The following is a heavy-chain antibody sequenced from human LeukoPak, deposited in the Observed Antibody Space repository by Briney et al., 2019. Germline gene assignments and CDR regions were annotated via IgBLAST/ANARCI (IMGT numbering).Heavy chain of an antibody. V-gene: IGHV4-38-2*02. CDR1: GYSISSGFY. CDR2: IYHSGST. D-gene: IGHD3-10*01. J-gene: IGHJ5*02. Sequence: SETLSLTCSVSGYSISSGFYWGWIRQPPGRGLEWIGSIYHSGSTSYNPSLKSRVTVSVDTSNNHFSLKLTSLTAADTAIYYCARGSGTYFRTYSAPWGQGILVTVYS. CDR3: ARGSGTYFRTYSAP.